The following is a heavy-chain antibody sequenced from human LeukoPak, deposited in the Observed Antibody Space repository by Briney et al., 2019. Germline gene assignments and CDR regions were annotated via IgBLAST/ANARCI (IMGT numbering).Heavy chain of an antibody. Sequence: SETLSLTCSVSGGSISNYYWSWIRQTPGKGLERIGYIYYSGSTNYNPSLKSRVTFSVDTSKNQFSLKLSSVTAADTAVYYCARKGPLSSSSPYYYYGMDVWGQGTTVTVSS. J-gene: IGHJ6*02. D-gene: IGHD6-6*01. CDR3: ARKGPLSSSSPYYYYGMDV. CDR2: IYYSGST. CDR1: GGSISNYY. V-gene: IGHV4-59*08.